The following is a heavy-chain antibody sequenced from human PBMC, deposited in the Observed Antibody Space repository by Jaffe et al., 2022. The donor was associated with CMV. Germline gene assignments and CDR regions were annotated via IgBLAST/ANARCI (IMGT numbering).Heavy chain of an antibody. Sequence: QVQLVQSGAAVRKPGASVKVSCKTSGYTFTNYAMHWVRQAPGQRLEWMGWINAGNGNTKYSQNFQGRVALTRDTSASTAYMELSSLRSEDTAMYYCARDTLDNTILPDYWGQGTLVTVSS. J-gene: IGHJ4*02. CDR3: ARDTLDNTILPDY. V-gene: IGHV1-3*01. CDR2: INAGNGNT. D-gene: IGHD3-9*01. CDR1: GYTFTNYA.